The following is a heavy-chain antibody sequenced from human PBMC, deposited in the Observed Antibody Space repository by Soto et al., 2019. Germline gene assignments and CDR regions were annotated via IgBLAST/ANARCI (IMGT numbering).Heavy chain of an antibody. CDR2: IYPGDSDT. Sequence: GASLKISCKGSGYSFTSYWIGWVRQMPGKGLEWMGIIYPGDSDTRYSPSFQGQVTISADKSISTAYLQWSSLKASDTAMYYCASGPGLGQTPASRYYYDSSGPGAFDIWGQGTMVTVS. D-gene: IGHD3-22*01. V-gene: IGHV5-51*01. CDR1: GYSFTSYW. J-gene: IGHJ3*02. CDR3: ASGPGLGQTPASRYYYDSSGPGAFDI.